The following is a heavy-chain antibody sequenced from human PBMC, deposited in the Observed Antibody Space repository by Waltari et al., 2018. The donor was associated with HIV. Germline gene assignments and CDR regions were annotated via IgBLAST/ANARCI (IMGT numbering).Heavy chain of an antibody. V-gene: IGHV4-61*03. D-gene: IGHD1-20*01. J-gene: IGHJ6*02. CDR3: ARERDGKYNYYYYGMDV. CDR1: GRPVPGGSHP. Sequence: QLQLQESGPGLLKPPETLSLHCSVFGRPVPGGSHPWRWIRQPPGKGLEWIWYFYYSGSTNYNPSLKRRVTISLDTSKNNFSLRLSSVTAADTAVYYCARERDGKYNYYYYGMDVWGQGTTVTVSS. CDR2: FYYSGST.